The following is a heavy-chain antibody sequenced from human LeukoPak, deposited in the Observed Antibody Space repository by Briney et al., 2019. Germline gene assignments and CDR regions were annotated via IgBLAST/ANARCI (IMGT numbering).Heavy chain of an antibody. V-gene: IGHV3-23*01. D-gene: IGHD5-12*01. CDR1: GFTFSSYA. J-gene: IGHJ3*02. CDR3: AKVLSGYTSDAFDI. CDR2: ISATGDIT. Sequence: GGSLRLSCAASGFTFSSYAMTWVRQAPGKGLQWVSAISATGDITYYADSVKGRFTISRDNSKNTLYLQMNSLRVEDTAVYYCAKVLSGYTSDAFDIWGQGTMVTVSS.